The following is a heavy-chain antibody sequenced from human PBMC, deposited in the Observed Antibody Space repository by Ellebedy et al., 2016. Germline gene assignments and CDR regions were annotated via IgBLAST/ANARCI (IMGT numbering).Heavy chain of an antibody. CDR2: INPNSGGT. Sequence: ASVKVSCXASGYTFTGYYMHWVRQAPGQGLEWMGWINPNSGGTNYAQKFQGRVTMTRNTSISTAYMELSSLRSEDTAVYYCARGRKSRITMIVVVISKPYGMDVWGQGTTVTVSS. CDR3: ARGRKSRITMIVVVISKPYGMDV. V-gene: IGHV1-2*02. J-gene: IGHJ6*02. D-gene: IGHD3-22*01. CDR1: GYTFTGYY.